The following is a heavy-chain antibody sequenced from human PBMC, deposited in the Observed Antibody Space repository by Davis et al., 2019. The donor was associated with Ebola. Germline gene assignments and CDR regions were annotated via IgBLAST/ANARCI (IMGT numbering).Heavy chain of an antibody. CDR1: GDSVSIHSAG. V-gene: IGHV6-1*01. Sequence: HSQTLSLTCAISGDSVSIHSAGWNWIRQSPSRGLEWLGRTYYNSKWYNDYAASVKSRITVNPDTAKNQLSLQVDSVTPEDTAVYYCARGWLRTGMDVWGKGTTVTVSS. CDR3: ARGWLRTGMDV. J-gene: IGHJ6*04. CDR2: TYYNSKWYN. D-gene: IGHD5-12*01.